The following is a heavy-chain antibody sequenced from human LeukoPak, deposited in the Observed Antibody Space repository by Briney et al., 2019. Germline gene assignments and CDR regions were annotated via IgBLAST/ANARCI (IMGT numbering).Heavy chain of an antibody. V-gene: IGHV1-8*01. D-gene: IGHD3-10*01. J-gene: IGHJ4*02. CDR1: GYTFTSYD. CDR2: MNPNSGNT. CDR3: AGGSGDYSPDY. Sequence: ASVKVSCKASGYTFTSYDINWVRQATGQGLEWMGWMNPNSGNTGYAQKFQDRVTITRDMSMSTAYMELSSLRSEDTAMYFCAGGSGDYSPDYWGQGTLVTVSS.